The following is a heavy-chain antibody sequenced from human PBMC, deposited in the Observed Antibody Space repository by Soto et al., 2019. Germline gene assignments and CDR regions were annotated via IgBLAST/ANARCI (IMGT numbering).Heavy chain of an antibody. J-gene: IGHJ4*02. CDR2: IYWDDDK. D-gene: IGHD6-19*01. CDR1: GFSLSSTRMA. V-gene: IGHV2-5*02. CDR3: AHIVVAGLGYYFDC. Sequence: QITLKESGPTLVKPTQTLTLTCTFSGFSLSSTRMAVGWIRQPPGKALEWLALIYWDDDKRYSPFLKSRLTNTKDTSKNQVVLTMSNMDPVDTARDYCAHIVVAGLGYYFDCRGQGTLVTVSS.